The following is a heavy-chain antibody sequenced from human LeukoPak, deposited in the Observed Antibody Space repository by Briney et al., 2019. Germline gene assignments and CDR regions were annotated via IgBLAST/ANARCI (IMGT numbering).Heavy chain of an antibody. CDR2: ISWNSGSI. D-gene: IGHD6-19*01. CDR3: AKGGYSSGWQNNWFDP. CDR1: GFTFDDYA. V-gene: IGHV3-9*03. Sequence: GGSLRLSCAASGFTFDDYAMHWVRQAPGKGLECVSGISWNSGSIGYADSVKGRFTISRDNAKNSLYLQMNSLRAEDMALYYCAKGGYSSGWQNNWFDPWGQGTLVTVSS. J-gene: IGHJ5*02.